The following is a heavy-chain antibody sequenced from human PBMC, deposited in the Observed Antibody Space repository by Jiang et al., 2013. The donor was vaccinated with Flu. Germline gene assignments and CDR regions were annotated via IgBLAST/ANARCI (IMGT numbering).Heavy chain of an antibody. V-gene: IGHV4-39*01. CDR1: GGSISSSTYY. J-gene: IGHJ5*02. D-gene: IGHD3-10*01. CDR3: ARYYYGSPFNWFDP. Sequence: GPGLVKPSETLSLTCIVSGGSISSSTYYWGWIRQPPGKELEWIGSIYYSGSTYYNPSLKSRVTISVDTSKNQFSLKLSSVTAADTAVYYCARYYYGSPFNWFDPGPGNPGHRLL. CDR2: IYYSGST.